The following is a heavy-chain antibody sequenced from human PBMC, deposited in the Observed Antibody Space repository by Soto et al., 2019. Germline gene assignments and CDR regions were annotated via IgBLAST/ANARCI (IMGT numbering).Heavy chain of an antibody. D-gene: IGHD3-10*01. CDR2: INSDGSST. Sequence: GGSLRLSCAASGFTFSSYWMHWVRQAPGKGLVWVSRINSDGSSTSYADSVKGRFTISRDNSKNTLYLQMNSLRAEDTAVYYCAREKVRGVIIYYYYGMDVWGQGTTVTVSS. CDR1: GFTFSSYW. J-gene: IGHJ6*02. V-gene: IGHV3-74*01. CDR3: AREKVRGVIIYYYYGMDV.